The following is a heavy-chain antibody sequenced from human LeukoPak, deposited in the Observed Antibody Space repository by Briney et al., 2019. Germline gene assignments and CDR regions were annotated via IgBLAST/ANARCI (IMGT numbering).Heavy chain of an antibody. CDR2: IKATPHGGTT. J-gene: IGHJ4*02. D-gene: IGHD1-26*01. CDR1: GFTFINAW. V-gene: IGHV3-15*01. CDR3: TTDGVGIEGATYDY. Sequence: GGSLRLSCAASGFTFINAWMACVRQAPGKGLEWVGRIKATPHGGTTDYAAPVKGRFTISRDNSKNMLYLQMNSLKTEDTAVYYCTTDGVGIEGATYDYWGQGTLVTVSS.